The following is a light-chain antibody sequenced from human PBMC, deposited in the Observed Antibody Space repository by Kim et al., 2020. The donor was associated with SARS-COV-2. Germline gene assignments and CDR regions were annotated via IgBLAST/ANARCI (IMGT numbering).Light chain of an antibody. CDR3: SSYTSSSTLGVV. CDR1: GSDVGGYNY. V-gene: IGLV2-14*03. Sequence: SLTISCTGTGSDVGGYNYVSWYQQHPGKAPKLMIYDVSNRPSGVSNRFSGSKSGNTASLTISGLQAEDEADYYCSSYTSSSTLGVVFGGGTQLTVL. J-gene: IGLJ2*01. CDR2: DVS.